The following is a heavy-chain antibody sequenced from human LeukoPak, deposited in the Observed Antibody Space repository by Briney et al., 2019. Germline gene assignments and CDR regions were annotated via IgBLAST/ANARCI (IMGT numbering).Heavy chain of an antibody. V-gene: IGHV3-74*01. CDR3: GRDNNYKVDV. J-gene: IGHJ6*04. Sequence: QTGGSLTLSCAASGFSFSNYGMVWVRQAPGKGLVWVSNLNSDGSITNYADSVKGRSTISRDNAKNTLYLQMNSLRAEDTAVYYCGRDNNYKVDVWGKGTTVTVSS. CDR2: LNSDGSIT. D-gene: IGHD4-11*01. CDR1: GFSFSNYG.